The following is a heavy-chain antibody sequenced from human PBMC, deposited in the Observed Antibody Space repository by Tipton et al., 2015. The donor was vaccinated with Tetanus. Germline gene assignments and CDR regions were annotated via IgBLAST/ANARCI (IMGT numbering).Heavy chain of an antibody. CDR3: AKGQGHVHMDVANVDDALDI. J-gene: IGHJ3*02. Sequence: SLRLSCAGSGFTFSNYAISWVRQAAGKGLEWVSGLDGSGSNTYYAKTAKGRFTISRDNSKNTLFLHMNSLRAEDTAVYYCAKGQGHVHMDVANVDDALDIWGQGTMVTVSS. CDR1: GFTFSNYA. CDR2: LDGSGSNT. D-gene: IGHD2-21*01. V-gene: IGHV3-23*05.